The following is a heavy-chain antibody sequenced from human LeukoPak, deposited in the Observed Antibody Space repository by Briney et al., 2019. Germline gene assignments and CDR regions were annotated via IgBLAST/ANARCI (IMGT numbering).Heavy chain of an antibody. CDR1: GFTFSSYA. D-gene: IGHD3-22*01. CDR3: AKGTMIVVVYYFDY. CDR2: ISGSGGST. Sequence: GGSLRLSCAASGFTFSSYAMSWVRQAPGKGLEWVSAISGSGGSTYYADSVKGRFTISRDNSKDTLYLQMNSLRAEDTAVYYCAKGTMIVVVYYFDYWGQGTLVTVSS. J-gene: IGHJ4*02. V-gene: IGHV3-23*01.